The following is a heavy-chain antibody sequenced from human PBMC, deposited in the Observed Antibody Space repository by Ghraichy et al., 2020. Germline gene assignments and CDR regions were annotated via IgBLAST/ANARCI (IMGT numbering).Heavy chain of an antibody. Sequence: SETLSLTCAVYGGSFSGYCWSWIRQPPGKGLEWIGEVIHSGTTNYNPSLKSRVTISVDTSRNQFSLKLTSVTAADTAVYYCVRLGSIAAAGGGLWFDPWGPGTLVTVSS. V-gene: IGHV4-34*12. J-gene: IGHJ5*02. CDR3: VRLGSIAAAGGGLWFDP. CDR2: VIHSGTT. CDR1: GGSFSGYC. D-gene: IGHD6-13*01.